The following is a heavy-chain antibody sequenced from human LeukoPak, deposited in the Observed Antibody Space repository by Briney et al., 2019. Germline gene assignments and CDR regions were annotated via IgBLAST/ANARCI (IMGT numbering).Heavy chain of an antibody. V-gene: IGHV3-33*01. Sequence: GGSLRLSCAASGFTFSNFGMHWVRQAPGEGLEWVAVIWHDGRNQHYADSVKGRFTTSRDNSKGTLYLQMNSLRVEDTAVYYCARQTGTYDLDYWGQGTLVTVSS. CDR1: GFTFSNFG. D-gene: IGHD3-10*01. CDR2: IWHDGRNQ. CDR3: ARQTGTYDLDY. J-gene: IGHJ4*02.